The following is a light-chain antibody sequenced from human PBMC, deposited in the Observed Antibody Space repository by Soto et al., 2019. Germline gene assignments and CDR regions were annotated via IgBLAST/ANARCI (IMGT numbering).Light chain of an antibody. Sequence: DIQMTESPSTPSDSGGDRVTISCWASQRITNWLAWYQQKSGKAPKLLIYDASSLESGVPSRFSGSGSGTEFTLTISRLQPDDFATYYCQQYSSYPLTFGGGTKVDIK. J-gene: IGKJ4*01. CDR3: QQYSSYPLT. V-gene: IGKV1-5*01. CDR1: QRITNW. CDR2: DAS.